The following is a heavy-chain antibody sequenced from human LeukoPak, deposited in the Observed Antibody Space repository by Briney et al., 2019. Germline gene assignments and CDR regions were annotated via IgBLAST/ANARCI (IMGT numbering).Heavy chain of an antibody. CDR3: AKDYDSGSYYTRWFDP. D-gene: IGHD3-10*01. CDR2: ISYDGSKK. V-gene: IGHV3-30*18. Sequence: GGSLRLSCAASGFTFSSYGMHWVRQAPGKGLEWVAVISYDGSKKYYADSVKGRFTISRDNSKNTLYLQMNSLRAEDTAVYYCAKDYDSGSYYTRWFDPWGLGTLVTVSS. J-gene: IGHJ5*02. CDR1: GFTFSSYG.